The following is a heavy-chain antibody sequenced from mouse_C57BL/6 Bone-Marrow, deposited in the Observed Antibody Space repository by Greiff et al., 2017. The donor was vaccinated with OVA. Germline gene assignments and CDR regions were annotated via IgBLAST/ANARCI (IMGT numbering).Heavy chain of an antibody. Sequence: EVQLVESGGGLVKPGGSLKLSCAASGFTFSDYGMHWVRQAPEKGLEWVAYISSGSSTIYYADTVKGRFTISRDNAKNTLFLQMTSLRSEDTAMYYCARTIYDGSCAWFAYWGQGTLVTVSA. V-gene: IGHV5-17*01. CDR3: ARTIYDGSCAWFAY. CDR2: ISSGSSTI. D-gene: IGHD2-3*01. CDR1: GFTFSDYG. J-gene: IGHJ3*01.